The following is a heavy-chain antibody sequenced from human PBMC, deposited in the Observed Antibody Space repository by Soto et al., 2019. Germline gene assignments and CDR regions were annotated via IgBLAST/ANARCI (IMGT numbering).Heavy chain of an antibody. D-gene: IGHD1-1*01. CDR2: IHRGGNT. CDR1: GFTVSSNF. Sequence: GGSLRLSGAASGFTVSSNFMTWVRQSPGKGLEWVSVIHRGGNTHYADSVKGRFTISRDNSRNTVYLQMNSLRAEDTDVYYCASIYNDYWGQGTLVTVSS. J-gene: IGHJ4*02. V-gene: IGHV3-53*01. CDR3: ASIYNDY.